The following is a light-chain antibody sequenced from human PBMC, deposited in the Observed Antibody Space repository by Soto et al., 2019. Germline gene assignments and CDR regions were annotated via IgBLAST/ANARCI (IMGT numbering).Light chain of an antibody. CDR2: DAS. CDR3: QQYNRYTPWT. Sequence: DIQMTQSPSTLSAYVGDRVTITCRASQSISSWLAWYQQKPGKAPKLLIYDASSLESGVPSRFSGSGSGTEFTLTISSLQPDDFATYYCQQYNRYTPWTFGQGTKVEIK. CDR1: QSISSW. V-gene: IGKV1-5*01. J-gene: IGKJ1*01.